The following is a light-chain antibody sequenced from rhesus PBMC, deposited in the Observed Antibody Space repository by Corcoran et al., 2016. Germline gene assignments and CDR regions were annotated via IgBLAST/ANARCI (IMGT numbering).Light chain of an antibody. CDR3: LQDIQLPLT. CDR2: LGS. J-gene: IGKJ4*01. Sequence: DIVMTQTPLSLPVTPGEPASISCRSSQSLLHSNGYTYLFWYLKKPGQSPQLLIYLGSNRASGVPDRCSGSGSGTDFTMKISRVEAEDVGVYYCLQDIQLPLTFGGGTKVELK. CDR1: QSLLHSNGYTY. V-gene: IGKV2-78*01.